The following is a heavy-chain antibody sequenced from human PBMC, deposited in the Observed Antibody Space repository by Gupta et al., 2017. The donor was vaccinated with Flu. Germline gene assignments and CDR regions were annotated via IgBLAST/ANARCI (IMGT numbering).Heavy chain of an antibody. Sequence: EVQLVESGGGLVQPGGSLRLSCAASGFSFSDYWMTWVRQAPGKGLEWVANINQDGTTTNYVDSLKGRFTVSRNNAKNSLFLQMDSLRAEDTAVYFCVRNRGWEQFDYWGQGALVTVSS. CDR3: VRNRGWEQFDY. CDR1: GFSFSDYW. CDR2: INQDGTTT. J-gene: IGHJ4*02. V-gene: IGHV3-7*01. D-gene: IGHD3-10*01.